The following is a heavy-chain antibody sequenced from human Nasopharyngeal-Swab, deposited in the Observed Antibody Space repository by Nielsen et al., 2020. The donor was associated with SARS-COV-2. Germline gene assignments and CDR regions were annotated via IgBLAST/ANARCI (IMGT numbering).Heavy chain of an antibody. Sequence: SVKVSCKASGGTFSSYAISWVRQAPGQGLEWMGGIIPIFGTADYAQKFQDRVTITADESTSTAYMELSSLRSEDTAVYYCARSGYSNSDSDYWGQGTRGTVAS. D-gene: IGHD6-6*01. CDR1: GGTFSSYA. V-gene: IGHV1-69*13. CDR2: IIPIFGTA. J-gene: IGHJ4*02. CDR3: ARSGYSNSDSDY.